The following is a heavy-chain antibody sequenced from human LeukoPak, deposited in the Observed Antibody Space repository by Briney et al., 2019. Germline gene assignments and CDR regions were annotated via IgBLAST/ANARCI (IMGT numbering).Heavy chain of an antibody. CDR2: IYYSGTT. D-gene: IGHD2-2*01. J-gene: IGHJ4*02. CDR3: ARSDVPLKFDY. CDR1: GDSISSGSYY. Sequence: NPSETLSLTCIVSGDSISSGSYYWGWIRQPPGKGLEWIGSIYYSGTTYYNPSLKSRVTISVDTSKNQFSLKVSSVTAADTAFYYCARSDVPLKFDYWGQGTLVTVSS. V-gene: IGHV4-39*01.